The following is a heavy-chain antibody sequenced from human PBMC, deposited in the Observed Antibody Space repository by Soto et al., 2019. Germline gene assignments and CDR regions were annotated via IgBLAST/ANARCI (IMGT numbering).Heavy chain of an antibody. D-gene: IGHD1-26*01. V-gene: IGHV4-59*08. CDR2: IYYSGST. Sequence: PSESMSLTCTVSGGSISSYYWSWIRQPPGKGLEWIGYIYYSGSTNYNPSLKSRVTISVDTSKNQFSLKLSSVTAADTAVYYCARRYGGNLDYWGQGTLVTVSS. J-gene: IGHJ4*02. CDR1: GGSISSYY. CDR3: ARRYGGNLDY.